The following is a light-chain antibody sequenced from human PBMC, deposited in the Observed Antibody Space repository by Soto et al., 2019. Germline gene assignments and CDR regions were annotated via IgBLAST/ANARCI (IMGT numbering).Light chain of an antibody. Sequence: QSVLTQPPSASGSPGQSVTISCTGTSNDVGGYDYVSWYQQHPGKAPKLMIYEVNQRPSGVPDRFSGSKSGNTASLTVSGLQAEDEADYYCSSYAGSNNYVFGTGTKVTVL. CDR2: EVN. J-gene: IGLJ1*01. CDR1: SNDVGGYDY. CDR3: SSYAGSNNYV. V-gene: IGLV2-8*01.